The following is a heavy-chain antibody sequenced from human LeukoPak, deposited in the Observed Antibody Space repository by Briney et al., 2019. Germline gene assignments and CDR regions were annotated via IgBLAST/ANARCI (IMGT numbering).Heavy chain of an antibody. CDR2: ISYDGSNK. CDR3: ARGPAWYSSGWYHWFDP. D-gene: IGHD6-19*01. V-gene: IGHV3-30*03. CDR1: GFTFSSYG. J-gene: IGHJ5*02. Sequence: GRSLRLSCAASGFTFSSYGMHWVRQAPGKGLEWVAVISYDGSNKYYADSVKGRFTISRDNSKNTLYLQMNSLRAEDTAVYYCARGPAWYSSGWYHWFDPWGQGTLVTVSS.